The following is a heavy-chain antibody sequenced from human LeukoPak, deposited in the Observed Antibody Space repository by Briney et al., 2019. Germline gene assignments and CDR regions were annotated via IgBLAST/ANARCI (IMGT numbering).Heavy chain of an antibody. CDR1: GFAFSDYF. D-gene: IGHD1-7*01. CDR2: VRNKANSYTT. V-gene: IGHV3-72*01. J-gene: IGHJ6*02. Sequence: GGSLRPSCVASGFAFSDYFMDWVRQAPGRGLEWLGRVRNKANSYTTDYAASVRGRFTISRDDSKNSLYLQMNSLKIEDTAVYYCASTGLTGTTYYYNMDVWGQGTTVTVSS. CDR3: ASTGLTGTTYYYNMDV.